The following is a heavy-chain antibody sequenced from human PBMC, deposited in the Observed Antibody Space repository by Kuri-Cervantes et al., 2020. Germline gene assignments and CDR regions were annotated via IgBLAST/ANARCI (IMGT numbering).Heavy chain of an antibody. CDR3: ARRRYSYGFQAIDY. CDR2: INPNSGGT. D-gene: IGHD5-18*01. V-gene: IGHV1-2*02. J-gene: IGHJ4*02. CDR1: GYTFTSYD. Sequence: ASVKVSCKASGYTFTSYDINWVRQATGQGLEWMGWINPNSGGTNYAQKFQGRVTMTRDTSISTAYMELSRLRSDDTAVYYCARRRYSYGFQAIDYWGQGTLVTVSS.